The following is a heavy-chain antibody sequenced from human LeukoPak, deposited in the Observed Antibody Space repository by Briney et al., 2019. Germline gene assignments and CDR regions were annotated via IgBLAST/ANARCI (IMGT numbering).Heavy chain of an antibody. Sequence: PGGSLRLSCAASGFDFNIYEMIWVRQAQGKEPEWISYISSSGSLVYYADSVKGRFTVSRDNAQKSLFLQMNGLRVEDTAMYYCARDSLHNYGGTGYGYYFDYWGQGTPVTVSS. J-gene: IGHJ4*02. D-gene: IGHD4/OR15-4a*01. CDR1: GFDFNIYE. CDR3: ARDSLHNYGGTGYGYYFDY. CDR2: ISSSGSLV. V-gene: IGHV3-48*03.